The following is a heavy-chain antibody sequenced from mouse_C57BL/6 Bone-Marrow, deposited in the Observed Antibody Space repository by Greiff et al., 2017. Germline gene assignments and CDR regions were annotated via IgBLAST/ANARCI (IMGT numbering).Heavy chain of an antibody. CDR1: GYTFTSYW. D-gene: IGHD2-10*02. CDR2: IDPSDSYT. J-gene: IGHJ2*01. CDR3: AREGMANYFDY. V-gene: IGHV1-50*01. Sequence: QVQLQQSGAELVKPGASVKLSCKASGYTFTSYWMQWVKQRPGQGLEWIGEIDPSDSYTNYNQKFKGKATLPVDTSSSTAYMQLSSLTSEDSAVYYCAREGMANYFDYWGQGTTLTVSS.